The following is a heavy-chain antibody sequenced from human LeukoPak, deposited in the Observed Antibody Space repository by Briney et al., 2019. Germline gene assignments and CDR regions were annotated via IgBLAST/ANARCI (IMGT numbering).Heavy chain of an antibody. CDR1: AYTFSDYY. V-gene: IGHV1-2*02. Sequence: ASVKVSCKASAYTFSDYYIHWVRQAPGQGLEWMGWINFNSGGKIFAEKFQDRVTMARDTSISTAYMELSRLRSDDTAVYYCARQIVSGSMGCDFWGQGTLVTVSS. J-gene: IGHJ4*02. CDR2: INFNSGGK. D-gene: IGHD2-21*01. CDR3: ARQIVSGSMGCDF.